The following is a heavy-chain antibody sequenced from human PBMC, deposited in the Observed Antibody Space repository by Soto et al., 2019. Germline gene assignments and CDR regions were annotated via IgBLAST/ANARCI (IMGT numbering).Heavy chain of an antibody. CDR2: IYWDDDK. Sequence: SGPTLVNPTQTLTLTCTFSGFSLSTSGVGVGWIRQPPGKALEWLALIYWDDDKRFSPSLESRPAITKDTAKNQVVLTMTHMDPVDTGTYYCAYRPGFSMSFDYWGQGALVTVSS. CDR1: GFSLSTSGVG. D-gene: IGHD3-22*01. CDR3: AYRPGFSMSFDY. V-gene: IGHV2-5*02. J-gene: IGHJ4*02.